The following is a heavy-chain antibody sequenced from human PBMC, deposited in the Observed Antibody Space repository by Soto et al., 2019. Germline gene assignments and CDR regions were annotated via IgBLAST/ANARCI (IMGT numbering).Heavy chain of an antibody. CDR2: IWYDGSNK. CDR3: ARAYGSGSYYYYMDV. V-gene: IGHV3-33*01. CDR1: GFTFSSYG. D-gene: IGHD3-10*01. Sequence: ESVGGVVQPGRSLRLSCAASGFTFSSYGMHWVRQAPGKGLEWVAVIWYDGSNKYYADSVKGRFTISRDNSKNTLYLQMNSLRAEDTAVYYCARAYGSGSYYYYMDVWGKGTTVTVSS. J-gene: IGHJ6*03.